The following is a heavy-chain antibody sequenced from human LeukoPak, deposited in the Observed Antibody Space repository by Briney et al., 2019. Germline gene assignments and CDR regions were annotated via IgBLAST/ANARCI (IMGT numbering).Heavy chain of an antibody. CDR1: GYSFSTYW. Sequence: GEPLKISCKASGYSFSTYWICFVRQLPGKVLEWMEIINPGGSDIRDSPSFQGQVTISADKSITTAYLQWSSLKASDTAMYFCATRPRIGYPNAFDIWGQGTLVTVSS. CDR3: ATRPRIGYPNAFDI. D-gene: IGHD3-3*01. CDR2: INPGGSDI. J-gene: IGHJ3*02. V-gene: IGHV5-51*01.